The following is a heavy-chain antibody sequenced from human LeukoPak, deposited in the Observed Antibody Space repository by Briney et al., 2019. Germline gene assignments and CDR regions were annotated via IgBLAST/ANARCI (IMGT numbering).Heavy chain of an antibody. CDR2: INHSGST. Sequence: SETLSLTCAVYGGSFRGHYWCWIRQPQGQGLEWIGEINHSGSTNYNPSLKSRVTISVDTSKNQFSLKLSSVTAADTAVYYCARRLGLLDYWGQGTLVTVSS. J-gene: IGHJ4*02. D-gene: IGHD3/OR15-3a*01. V-gene: IGHV4-34*01. CDR3: ARRLGLLDY. CDR1: GGSFRGHY.